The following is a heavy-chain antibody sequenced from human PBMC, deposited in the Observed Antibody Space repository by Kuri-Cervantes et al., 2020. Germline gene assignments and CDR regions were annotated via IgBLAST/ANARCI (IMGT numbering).Heavy chain of an antibody. CDR1: GFTFSSYD. CDR2: ISWNSGSI. D-gene: IGHD2-21*01. V-gene: IGHV3-NL1*01. J-gene: IGHJ4*02. Sequence: GGSLRLSCAASGFTFSSYDMHWVRQATGKGLEWVSGISWNSGSIGYADSVKGRFTISRDNSKNTLYLQMNSLRADDTAVYYCARGPKRGVGFSDSLFDYWGQGTLVTVSS. CDR3: ARGPKRGVGFSDSLFDY.